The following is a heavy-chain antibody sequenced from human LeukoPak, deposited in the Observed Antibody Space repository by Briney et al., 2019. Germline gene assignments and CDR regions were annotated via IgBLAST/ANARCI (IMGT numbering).Heavy chain of an antibody. CDR2: IIPIFGTA. CDR1: GGTFISYA. V-gene: IGHV1-69*05. D-gene: IGHD2-2*02. J-gene: IGHJ6*03. Sequence: SVKVSCKASGGTFISYAISWVRQAPGQGLEWMGGIIPIFGTANYAQKFQGRVTITTDESTSTAYMELSSLRSEDTAVYYCASARIVVVPAAITPDYYYYMDVWGKGTTVTVSS. CDR3: ASARIVVVPAAITPDYYYYMDV.